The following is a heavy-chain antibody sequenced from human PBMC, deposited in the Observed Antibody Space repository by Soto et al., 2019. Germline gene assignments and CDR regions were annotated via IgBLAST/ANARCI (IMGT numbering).Heavy chain of an antibody. D-gene: IGHD3-9*01. J-gene: IGHJ5*02. Sequence: SETLSLTCTVSGASISSADYFWSWIRQPPGQGLEWIGYIYYSGNIFYNPSLESRVTISVDTSKNQFSLKLTSVTAPDTAVYYCARQRTVYFARPGDWLDPWGQGTLVTVSS. CDR1: GASISSADYF. CDR2: IYYSGNI. CDR3: ARQRTVYFARPGDWLDP. V-gene: IGHV4-30-4*01.